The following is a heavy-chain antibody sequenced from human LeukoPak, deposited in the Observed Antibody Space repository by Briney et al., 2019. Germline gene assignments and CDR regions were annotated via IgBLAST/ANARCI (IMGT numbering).Heavy chain of an antibody. D-gene: IGHD4-23*01. Sequence: SETLSLTCTVSGGSISSSSYYWGWIRQPPGKGLEWIGSIYYSGSTYYNPSLRSRVTISVDTSKNQFSLKLSSVTAADTAVYYCAKVNNEGLRWLPFDYWGQGTLVTVSS. CDR1: GGSISSSSYY. V-gene: IGHV4-39*01. CDR2: IYYSGST. CDR3: AKVNNEGLRWLPFDY. J-gene: IGHJ4*02.